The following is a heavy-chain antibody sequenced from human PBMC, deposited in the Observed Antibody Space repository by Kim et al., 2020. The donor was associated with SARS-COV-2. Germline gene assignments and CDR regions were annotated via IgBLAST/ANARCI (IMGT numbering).Heavy chain of an antibody. J-gene: IGHJ6*02. CDR2: T. Sequence: TGYADSVRGRFTISRDIAESSLYLQMNSLRTEDTAFYFCVKDILAGGADVWGQGTTVTVSS. CDR3: VKDILAGGADV. D-gene: IGHD6-25*01. V-gene: IGHV3-9*01.